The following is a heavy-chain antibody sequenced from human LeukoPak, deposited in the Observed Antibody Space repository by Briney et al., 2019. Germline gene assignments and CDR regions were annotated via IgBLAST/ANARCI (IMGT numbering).Heavy chain of an antibody. CDR1: GFTFSDYG. CDR2: IRHDGSNK. CDR3: AKDLVWGSYRYSAFDI. V-gene: IGHV3-30*02. D-gene: IGHD3-16*02. J-gene: IGHJ3*02. Sequence: EGSLRLSCAASGFTFSDYGMHWVRQAPGKGLEWMAFIRHDGSNKYYADSVKGRFTISRDNSKNTLYLQMNSLRAEDTAVYYCAKDLVWGSYRYSAFDIWGQGTMVTVSS.